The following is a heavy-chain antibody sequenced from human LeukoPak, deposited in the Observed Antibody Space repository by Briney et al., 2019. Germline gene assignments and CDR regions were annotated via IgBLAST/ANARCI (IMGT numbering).Heavy chain of an antibody. D-gene: IGHD4-23*01. CDR3: AKDQGDGGNTFVP. V-gene: IGHV1-2*06. J-gene: IGHJ5*02. Sequence: ASVRVSCKASGYTFTAYFIHWVRQAPGQGLEWMGRINPNSVGANYCKKFQDRGTMTRYRSITTADMELSKLRSDDTPKYYCAKDQGDGGNTFVPWGQGTLVTVSS. CDR2: INPNSVGA. CDR1: GYTFTAYF.